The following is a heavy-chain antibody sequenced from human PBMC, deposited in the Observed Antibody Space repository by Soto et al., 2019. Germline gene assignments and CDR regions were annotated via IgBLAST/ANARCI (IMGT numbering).Heavy chain of an antibody. CDR3: ARVLKIAEAGSQNQGY. J-gene: IGHJ4*02. V-gene: IGHV3-48*02. Sequence: EVQLVESGGGLVQPGGSLRLSCAASGFTFSSYSMNWVRQAPGKGLEWVSYISSSSSTIYYADSVKGRFTISRDNAKNSLYLKMNSLRDEDTAVYYCARVLKIAEAGSQNQGYWGKGPLVTVSS. CDR2: ISSSSSTI. D-gene: IGHD6-13*01. CDR1: GFTFSSYS.